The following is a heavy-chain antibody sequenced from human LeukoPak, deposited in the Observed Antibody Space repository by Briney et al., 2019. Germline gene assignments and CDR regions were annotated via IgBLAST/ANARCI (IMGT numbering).Heavy chain of an antibody. CDR2: IYSGGST. J-gene: IGHJ4*02. CDR1: GFTVSSNY. D-gene: IGHD3-10*01. V-gene: IGHV3-53*01. Sequence: GASLRLSCAASGFTVSSNYMSWVHQAAGQGLEWVSVIYSGGSTYYADSVKGRFTISRDNSKNTLYLQMNSLRAEDTAVYYCARGYGSGSYTDWGQGTLVTVSS. CDR3: ARGYGSGSYTD.